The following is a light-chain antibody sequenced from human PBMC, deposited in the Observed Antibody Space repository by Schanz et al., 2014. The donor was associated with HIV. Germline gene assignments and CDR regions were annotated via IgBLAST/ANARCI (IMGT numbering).Light chain of an antibody. CDR2: GAS. CDR3: HHYGGS. V-gene: IGKV3-20*01. CDR1: QSVSTY. Sequence: EIVLTQSPVTLSLSPGERATLSCRASQSVSTYLAWYQQKPGQSPRLLIYGASKRATGMPPKFSGSGSGTDFTLTISALDPEDFAVYYCHHYGGSFAPGT. J-gene: IGKJ3*01.